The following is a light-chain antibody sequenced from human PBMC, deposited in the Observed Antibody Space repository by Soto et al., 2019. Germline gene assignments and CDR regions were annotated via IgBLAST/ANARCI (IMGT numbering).Light chain of an antibody. CDR2: DAS. Sequence: DIQMTQSPSTLSASVGDRVTITCRASQSISSLLAWYQQTPGKAPKLLIYDASSLESGVPSRFSGSGSGTEFTLAISSLQPDDFATYYCQQYNSYPLTFGGGTKVEIK. CDR1: QSISSL. V-gene: IGKV1-5*01. CDR3: QQYNSYPLT. J-gene: IGKJ4*01.